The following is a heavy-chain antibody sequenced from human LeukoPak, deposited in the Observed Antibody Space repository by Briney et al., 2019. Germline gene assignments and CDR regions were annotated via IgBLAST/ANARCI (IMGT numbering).Heavy chain of an antibody. D-gene: IGHD6-19*01. Sequence: GGSLTLSCAASGFTFSNAWMSWVRQAPGKWLEWVGRIKSKTAGGTTDYAAPVKGRFTISRDDPKNTLYLQMNSLKTEDTAVYYCTTGLKVAGTNYWGQGTLVTVSS. V-gene: IGHV3-15*01. CDR2: IKSKTAGGTT. CDR1: GFTFSNAW. J-gene: IGHJ4*02. CDR3: TTGLKVAGTNY.